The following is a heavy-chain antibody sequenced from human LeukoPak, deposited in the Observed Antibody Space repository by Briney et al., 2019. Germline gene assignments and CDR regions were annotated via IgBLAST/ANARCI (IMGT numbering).Heavy chain of an antibody. CDR1: GGSFSGYF. CDR2: INHSGST. J-gene: IGHJ4*02. CDR3: ARGHYYDSSGYYDQGPRNDY. D-gene: IGHD3-22*01. V-gene: IGHV4-34*01. Sequence: SETLSLTCAVYGGSFSGYFWSWIRQPPGKGLEWIGEINHSGSTNYNPSLKSRVTISVDTSKNQFSLKLSSVTAADTAVYYCARGHYYDSSGYYDQGPRNDYWGQGTLVTVSS.